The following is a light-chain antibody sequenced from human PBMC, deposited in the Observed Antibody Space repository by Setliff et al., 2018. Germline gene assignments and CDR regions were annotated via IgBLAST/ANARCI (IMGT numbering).Light chain of an antibody. CDR3: AAWDDSLTGSYV. Sequence: QSALTQPPSTSGTPGQRVTISCSGSSPNIGGNTVNWYQQLPGTAPRLLIFSNNDRPSGVSNRFTGSKSGTSASLTISGLQSEDEGDYYCAAWDDSLTGSYVFGTGTKVTV. J-gene: IGLJ1*01. V-gene: IGLV1-44*01. CDR2: SNN. CDR1: SPNIGGNT.